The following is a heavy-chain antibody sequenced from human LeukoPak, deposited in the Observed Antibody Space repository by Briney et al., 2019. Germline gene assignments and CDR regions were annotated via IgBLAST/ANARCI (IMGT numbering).Heavy chain of an antibody. CDR1: GDTFSNFA. J-gene: IGHJ5*02. Sequence: EASVKVSCKASGDTFSNFAISWVRQAPGQGLEWMGGIIPIFGTANYAQKFQGRVTITADESTSTAYMELSSLRSEDTAAYYCARDNGSGSYYNRYNWFDPWGQGTLVTVSS. CDR2: IIPIFGTA. CDR3: ARDNGSGSYYNRYNWFDP. V-gene: IGHV1-69*13. D-gene: IGHD3-10*01.